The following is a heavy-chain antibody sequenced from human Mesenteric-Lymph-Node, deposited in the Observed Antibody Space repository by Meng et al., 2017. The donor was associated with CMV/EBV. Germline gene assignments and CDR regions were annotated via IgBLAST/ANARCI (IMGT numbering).Heavy chain of an antibody. D-gene: IGHD1-26*01. V-gene: IGHV4-31*02. CDR2: IYHTGAA. J-gene: IGHJ4*02. CDR1: GASISSRHHY. CDR3: ARFGIVGSTNHFDY. Sequence: SGASISSRHHYWTWLRQHPGKGLEWLGHIYHTGAAYYSPSLESRLTISVDTSKNQFSLKLTSVTPADTAMYYCARFGIVGSTNHFDYWGQGNLVTVSS.